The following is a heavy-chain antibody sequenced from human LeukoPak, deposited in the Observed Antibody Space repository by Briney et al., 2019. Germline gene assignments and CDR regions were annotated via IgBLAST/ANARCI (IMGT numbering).Heavy chain of an antibody. CDR3: ARETYSYGYGVDC. CDR1: GFTFSSYS. Sequence: GGSLRLSCAASGFTFSSYSMNWVRQAPGKGLEWVSSISSSSSYIYYADSMKGRFTISRDNAKNSLYLQMNSLRAEDTAVYYCARETYSYGYGVDCWGQGTLVTVSS. D-gene: IGHD5-18*01. J-gene: IGHJ4*02. CDR2: ISSSSSYI. V-gene: IGHV3-21*01.